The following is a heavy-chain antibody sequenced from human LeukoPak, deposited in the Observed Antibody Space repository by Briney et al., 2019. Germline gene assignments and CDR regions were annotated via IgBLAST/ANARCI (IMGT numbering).Heavy chain of an antibody. V-gene: IGHV1-18*01. CDR2: ISAYNGNT. Sequence: ASVKVSCKASGYTFTSYGISWVRQAPGQGLEWMGWISAYNGNTNYAQKLQGRVTMTTDTSTSTAYMELRSLRSDDTAVYYCASTGSLKEMYSSGWYSRFDYWGQGTLVTVSS. D-gene: IGHD6-19*01. CDR3: ASTGSLKEMYSSGWYSRFDY. J-gene: IGHJ4*02. CDR1: GYTFTSYG.